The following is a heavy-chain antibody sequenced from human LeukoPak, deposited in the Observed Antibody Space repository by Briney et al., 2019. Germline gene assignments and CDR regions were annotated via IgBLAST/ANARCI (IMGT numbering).Heavy chain of an antibody. D-gene: IGHD3-3*01. Sequence: SETLSLTCTVSGGSISSGGYYWSWIRQPPGKGLEWIGYIYHSGSTYYNPSLKSRVTISVDRSKNQFSLKLSSVTAAGTAVYYCARANYDFWSGYPHNWFDPWGQGTLVTVSS. CDR2: IYHSGST. J-gene: IGHJ5*02. CDR1: GGSISSGGYY. V-gene: IGHV4-30-2*01. CDR3: ARANYDFWSGYPHNWFDP.